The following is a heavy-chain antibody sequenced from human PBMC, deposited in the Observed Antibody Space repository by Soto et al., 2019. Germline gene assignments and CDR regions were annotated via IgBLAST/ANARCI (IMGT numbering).Heavy chain of an antibody. D-gene: IGHD3-10*01. CDR2: IDWDDDK. V-gene: IGHV2-70*01. J-gene: IGHJ6*02. CDR3: ALTAPDYYGSGSYRAPYYYYYGMDV. Sequence: SGPTLVNPTPTLTLTCTFSGFSLSTSGMCVSWIRQPPGKALEWLALIDWDDDKYYSTSLKTRLTISKDTSKNQVVLTMTNMDPVDTATYYCALTAPDYYGSGSYRAPYYYYYGMDVWGQGTTVTVSS. CDR1: GFSLSTSGMC.